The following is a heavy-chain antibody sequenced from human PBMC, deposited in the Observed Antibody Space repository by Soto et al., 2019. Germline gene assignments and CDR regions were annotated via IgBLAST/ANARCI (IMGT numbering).Heavy chain of an antibody. Sequence: GGSLRLSCAASGFTFSSYAMSWVRQAPGKGLEWVSAISGSGGSTYYADSVKGRFTISRDNSKNTLYLQMNSLRAEDTAVYYCAKWNPRYSGSYETYYFDYWGQGTLVTVSS. CDR3: AKWNPRYSGSYETYYFDY. V-gene: IGHV3-23*01. D-gene: IGHD1-26*01. CDR1: GFTFSSYA. CDR2: ISGSGGST. J-gene: IGHJ4*02.